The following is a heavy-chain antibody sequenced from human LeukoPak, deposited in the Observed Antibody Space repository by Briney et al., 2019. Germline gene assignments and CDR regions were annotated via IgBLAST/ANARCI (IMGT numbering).Heavy chain of an antibody. CDR3: ARSDWNYCSSSSCYTALVL. CDR1: GFTFSDYY. D-gene: IGHD2-2*02. V-gene: IGHV4-31*02. CDR2: IHNTGST. J-gene: IGHJ4*02. Sequence: LRLSCAASGFTFSDYYMSWIRQHPGKGLEWIGYIHNTGSTHYNPSLKSRVTISVDTSKNQFSLKLSSVTAADTAVYFCARSDWNYCSSSSCYTALVLWGQGTLVTVSS.